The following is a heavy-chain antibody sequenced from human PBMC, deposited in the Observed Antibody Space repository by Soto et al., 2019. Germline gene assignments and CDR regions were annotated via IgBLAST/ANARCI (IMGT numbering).Heavy chain of an antibody. D-gene: IGHD1-26*01. Sequence: QVQLVQSGAEVKMPGSSVRVSCKASGGSFSKYGISWVRQAPGQGLEWMGGIIPMFGIGNYAEKFLGRVTIAADESTSTRHMELSSLRPEDTAVYFCARGYRENSFYAMDVWGQGTKVTVSS. J-gene: IGHJ6*02. CDR2: IIPMFGIG. CDR3: ARGYRENSFYAMDV. V-gene: IGHV1-69*01. CDR1: GGSFSKYG.